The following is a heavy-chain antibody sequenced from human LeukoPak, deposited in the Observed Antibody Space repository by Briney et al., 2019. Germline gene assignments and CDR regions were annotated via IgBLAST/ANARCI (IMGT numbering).Heavy chain of an antibody. J-gene: IGHJ3*02. CDR1: GGSISSYY. V-gene: IGHV4-59*01. CDR2: IYYSGST. CDR3: ARVGSDAFDI. D-gene: IGHD3-16*01. Sequence: PSETLSLTCTVSGGSISSYYWSWIRQPPGKGLEWIGYIYYSGSTNYNPSLKSRVTISVDTSKNQFSLKLSPVTAADTAVYYCARVGSDAFDIWGQGTMVTVSS.